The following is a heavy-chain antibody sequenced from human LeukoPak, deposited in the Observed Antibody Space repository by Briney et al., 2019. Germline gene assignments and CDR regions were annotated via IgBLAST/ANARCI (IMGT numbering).Heavy chain of an antibody. Sequence: SETLSLTCTVSGGSITSGNYYWSWIRQPAGEGLEWIGRIYTSGSTNYNPSLKSRVTISIDTSKNQFSLKLSSVTAADTAVYYCAREVGAHFDYWGQGTLVTVSS. V-gene: IGHV4-61*02. D-gene: IGHD1-26*01. CDR3: AREVGAHFDY. CDR2: IYTSGST. J-gene: IGHJ4*02. CDR1: GGSITSGNYY.